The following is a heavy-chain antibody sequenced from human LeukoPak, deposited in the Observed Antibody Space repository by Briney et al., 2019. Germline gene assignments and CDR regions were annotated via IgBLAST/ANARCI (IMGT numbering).Heavy chain of an antibody. J-gene: IGHJ4*02. CDR3: TTDPSSNRYNLRDY. D-gene: IGHD6-13*01. Sequence: GGSLRLSCAASGFTFSSYVMHWVRQAPGKGLMWVSRISPDGSTTLYADSVKGRFTISRDNAKNTLYLQMNSLGAEDTAVYYCTTDPSSNRYNLRDYWGQGTLVTVSS. CDR1: GFTFSSYV. V-gene: IGHV3-74*03. CDR2: ISPDGSTT.